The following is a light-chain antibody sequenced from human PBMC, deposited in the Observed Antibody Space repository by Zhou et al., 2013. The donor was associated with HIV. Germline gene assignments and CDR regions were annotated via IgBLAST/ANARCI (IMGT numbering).Light chain of an antibody. CDR1: QDISNF. V-gene: IGKV1-27*01. Sequence: DIQMTQSPSSLSASVGDRVTITCRASQDISNFLAWYQHKPGKVPKVLIYAASTLQSGVPSRFSGSGSGTDFTLTISSLQPEDVATYYCQKYDSAPATFGQGTKVDVK. J-gene: IGKJ1*01. CDR2: AAS. CDR3: QKYDSAPAT.